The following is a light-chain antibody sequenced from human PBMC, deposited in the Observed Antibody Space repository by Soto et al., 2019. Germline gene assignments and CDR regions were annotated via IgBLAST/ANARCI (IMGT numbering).Light chain of an antibody. V-gene: IGKV1-39*01. CDR1: QNIEEY. CDR3: QQSFSAPYT. CDR2: SAS. J-gene: IGKJ2*01. Sequence: DIQMTQSPSSLSASVGDRVTITCRASQNIEEYLNWYQHRPGKAPILLIYSASDLRSEVPSRFSGGGSGTTFTLTISSLQPEDFATYYCQQSFSAPYTFGQGT.